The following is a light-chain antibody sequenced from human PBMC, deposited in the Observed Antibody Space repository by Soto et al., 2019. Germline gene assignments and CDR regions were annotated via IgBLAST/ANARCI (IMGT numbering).Light chain of an antibody. V-gene: IGLV1-40*01. CDR1: SSNIGAGYD. CDR2: GNS. J-gene: IGLJ3*02. CDR3: QSYDSSLRGSWV. Sequence: QSVLTQPPSVSGAPGQRVTISCTGSSSNIGAGYDVHWYQQLPGTAPKLLIYGNSNRPSGVPDRFSGSKSGTSASLAITGLQAEGEADYYCQSYDSSLRGSWVFGGGTQLTVL.